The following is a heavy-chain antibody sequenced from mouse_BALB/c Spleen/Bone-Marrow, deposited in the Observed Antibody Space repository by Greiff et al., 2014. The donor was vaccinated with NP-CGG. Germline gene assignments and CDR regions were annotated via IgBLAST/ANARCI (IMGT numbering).Heavy chain of an antibody. CDR2: IDPANGNT. J-gene: IGHJ3*01. D-gene: IGHD1-1*01. V-gene: IGHV14-3*02. CDR1: GLNIKDTY. CDR3: AIYYYGSSGFAY. Sequence: VQLQQSGAELVKPGASVKSSCAASGLNIKDTYMHWVKQRPEQGLEWIGRIDPANGNTKYDPKLQGKATITADTSSNTAYLQLSSLTSEDTAVYYCAIYYYGSSGFAYWGQGTLVTVSA.